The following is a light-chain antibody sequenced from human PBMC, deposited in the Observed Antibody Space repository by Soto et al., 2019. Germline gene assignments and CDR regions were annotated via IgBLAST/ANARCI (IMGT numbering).Light chain of an antibody. J-gene: IGKJ3*01. V-gene: IGKV3-15*01. CDR1: QSVRSN. CDR2: GAS. Sequence: EIVMTQSPATLSVSAGERATLSCRTSQSVRSNLAWYQQKPGQAPRLLMYGASTRATGIPVRFRGSGSGTEFTLTISSLQSEDSAVYYCHQYNSWPRGTFGPGTKVDI. CDR3: HQYNSWPRGT.